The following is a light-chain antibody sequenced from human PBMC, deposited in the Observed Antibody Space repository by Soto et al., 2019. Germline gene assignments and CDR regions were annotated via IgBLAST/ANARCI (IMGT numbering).Light chain of an antibody. CDR2: KAS. CDR1: QSIGSW. Sequence: DIQMTQSPSTLSASAGDRVTITCRASQSIGSWLAWYQQKPGKAPKLLIYKASSLQSRVPSRFSGSGSGTEFPLTISLRQPDDFACYCCQRYNSYSRTFGQGTKVEIK. J-gene: IGKJ1*01. V-gene: IGKV1-5*03. CDR3: QRYNSYSRT.